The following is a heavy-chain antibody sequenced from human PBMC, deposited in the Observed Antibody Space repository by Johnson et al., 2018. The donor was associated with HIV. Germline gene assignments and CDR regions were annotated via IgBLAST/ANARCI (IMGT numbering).Heavy chain of an antibody. CDR2: IYSGGST. Sequence: VQLVESGGGLVQPGGSLRLSCAASGFNVSSNYMSWVRQAPGKGLEWVSVIYSGGSTYYADSVKGRFTISRDNSKNTLYLQMNSLRAEDTAVYYCARDVKVCAFDIWGQGTMVTVSS. J-gene: IGHJ3*02. D-gene: IGHD3-16*01. CDR3: ARDVKVCAFDI. V-gene: IGHV3-66*01. CDR1: GFNVSSNY.